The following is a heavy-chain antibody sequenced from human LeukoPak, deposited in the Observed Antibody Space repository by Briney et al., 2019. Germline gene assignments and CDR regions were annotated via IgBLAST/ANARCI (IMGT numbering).Heavy chain of an antibody. J-gene: IGHJ1*01. D-gene: IGHD6-19*01. V-gene: IGHV3-53*01. CDR2: ISSVGST. CDR1: GFTVSSNY. Sequence: PGGSLRLSCAASGFTVSSNYMSWVRQAPGKGLEWVSLISSVGSTYYSDSVKGRFTISRDNSKNTLCLQMNSLRAEDTAVYYCARDQYSSNWYVHHWGQGTLVTVS. CDR3: ARDQYSSNWYVHH.